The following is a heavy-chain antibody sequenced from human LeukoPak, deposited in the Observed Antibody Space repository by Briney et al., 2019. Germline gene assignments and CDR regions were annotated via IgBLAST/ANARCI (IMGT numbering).Heavy chain of an antibody. J-gene: IGHJ3*02. CDR2: ISGSGGTT. Sequence: PGASLRLSCAASGFTFSSYAMSWVRQAPGKGLEWVSVISGSGGTTYYADSVKGRFTISRDNSKNTLYLEMNSLRAEDTAVYYCAKVTHYCSGGSCYLDAFDIWGQGTMVTVSS. CDR1: GFTFSSYA. V-gene: IGHV3-23*01. CDR3: AKVTHYCSGGSCYLDAFDI. D-gene: IGHD2-15*01.